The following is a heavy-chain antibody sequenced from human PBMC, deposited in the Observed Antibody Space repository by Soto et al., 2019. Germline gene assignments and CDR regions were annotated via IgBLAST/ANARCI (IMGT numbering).Heavy chain of an antibody. Sequence: SETLSLTCTDSGGSISSYYWSWVRQPPGKGLEWIGYIYYSGSTNYNPSLKSRVTISVDTSKNQFSLKLSSVTAADTAVYYCARDSRESMEVTDFFHYYGMDVWGQGTTVTVSS. CDR1: GGSISSYY. V-gene: IGHV4-59*13. J-gene: IGHJ6*02. CDR2: IYYSGST. CDR3: ARDSRESMEVTDFFHYYGMDV. D-gene: IGHD3-10*01.